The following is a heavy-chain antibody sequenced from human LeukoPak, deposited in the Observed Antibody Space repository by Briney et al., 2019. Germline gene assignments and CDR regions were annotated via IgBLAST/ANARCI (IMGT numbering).Heavy chain of an antibody. CDR3: ARDVCSGANCFDY. CDR2: IYSDGST. Sequence: GGSLRLSCVVSGFPVSINYMSWVRQAPGKGLQWVSLIYSDGSTYYADSVKGRFTISRDNSKNTLYLQMNSLRAEDTAVYYCARDVCSGANCFDYWGQGTLVAVSS. D-gene: IGHD2-15*01. CDR1: GFPVSINY. V-gene: IGHV3-53*01. J-gene: IGHJ4*02.